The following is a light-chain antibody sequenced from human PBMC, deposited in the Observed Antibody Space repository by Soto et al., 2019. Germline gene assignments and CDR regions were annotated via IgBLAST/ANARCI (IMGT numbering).Light chain of an antibody. CDR2: GAS. J-gene: IGKJ5*01. Sequence: EIVMTQSPATLSVSPGERATLSCRASQSISSKLGWYQQRPGHAPRLLIYGASTRATGIPARFSGSGSGTEFALTISSLQSEDSAVYYCQQYNSWTTSTFGQGTRLEIK. CDR3: QQYNSWTTST. CDR1: QSISSK. V-gene: IGKV3-15*01.